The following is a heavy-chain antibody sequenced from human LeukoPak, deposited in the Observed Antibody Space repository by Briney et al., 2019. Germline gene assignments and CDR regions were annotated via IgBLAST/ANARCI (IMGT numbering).Heavy chain of an antibody. Sequence: ASVKVSCKASGYTFTSYGISWVRQAPGQGLEWMGWISAYNGNTNYAQKLQGRVTMTTDTSTSTAYMELRSLRSDDTAVYYCARDGDYYGSGSYQDYRGQGTLVTVSS. CDR2: ISAYNGNT. CDR1: GYTFTSYG. V-gene: IGHV1-18*04. CDR3: ARDGDYYGSGSYQDY. J-gene: IGHJ4*02. D-gene: IGHD3-10*01.